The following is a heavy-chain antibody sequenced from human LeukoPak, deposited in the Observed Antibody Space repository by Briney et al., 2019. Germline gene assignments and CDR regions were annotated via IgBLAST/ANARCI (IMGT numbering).Heavy chain of an antibody. Sequence: GGSLRLSCAASGFTFSSYAMHWVRQAPGKGLEYVSAISSNGGSTYYANSVKGRFTISRDNSKNTLYLQMGSLRAEDMAVYYCARERYCSSTSCFDPWGQGTLVTVSS. CDR2: ISSNGGST. D-gene: IGHD2-2*01. CDR1: GFTFSSYA. J-gene: IGHJ5*02. V-gene: IGHV3-64*01. CDR3: ARERYCSSTSCFDP.